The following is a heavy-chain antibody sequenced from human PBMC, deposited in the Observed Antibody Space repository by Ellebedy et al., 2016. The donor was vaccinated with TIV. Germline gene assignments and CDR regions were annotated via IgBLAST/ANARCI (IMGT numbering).Heavy chain of an antibody. CDR2: IYYSGST. J-gene: IGHJ6*02. Sequence: MPSETLSLTCTVSGGSISSGDYYWSWIRQPPGKGLEWIGYIYYSGSTYYNPSLKSRVTISVDTSKNQFSLKLSSVTAADTAVYYCARVVPAAMYGVYYYYGMDVWGQGTTVTVSS. CDR3: ARVVPAAMYGVYYYYGMDV. D-gene: IGHD2-2*01. CDR1: GGSISSGDYY. V-gene: IGHV4-30-4*01.